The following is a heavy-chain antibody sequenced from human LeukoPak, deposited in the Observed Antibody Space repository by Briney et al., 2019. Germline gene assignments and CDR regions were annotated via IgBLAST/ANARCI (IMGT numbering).Heavy chain of an antibody. CDR3: AGGTSEVVKGAFDI. Sequence: TSETLSLTCTVSGGSISSYYWSWIRQPPGKGLEWIGYIYYSGSTNYNPSLKSRVTISVDTSKNQFSLKLSSVTAADTAVYYCAGGTSEVVKGAFDIWGQGTMVTVSS. J-gene: IGHJ3*02. D-gene: IGHD3-22*01. CDR2: IYYSGST. CDR1: GGSISSYY. V-gene: IGHV4-59*01.